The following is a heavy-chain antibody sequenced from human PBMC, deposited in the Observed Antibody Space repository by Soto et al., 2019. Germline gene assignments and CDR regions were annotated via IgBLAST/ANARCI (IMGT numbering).Heavy chain of an antibody. Sequence: GASVKVSCKASGGTFSSYAISWVRQAPGQGLEWMGGIIPIFGTANYAQKFQGRVTITADESTSTAYMELSSLRSEDTAVYYCASGDCSGGSCYSLWAYYYYYGMDVWGQGTTVTVSS. J-gene: IGHJ6*02. V-gene: IGHV1-69*13. CDR3: ASGDCSGGSCYSLWAYYYYYGMDV. CDR2: IIPIFGTA. D-gene: IGHD2-15*01. CDR1: GGTFSSYA.